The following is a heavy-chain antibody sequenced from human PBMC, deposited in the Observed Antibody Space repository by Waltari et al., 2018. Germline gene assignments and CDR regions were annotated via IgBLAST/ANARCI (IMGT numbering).Heavy chain of an antibody. CDR3: ARASDGSYPFDT. CDR1: GGSVNSGGYY. J-gene: IGHJ4*02. Sequence: QVQLQESGPTLVKSSQTLSLTCSVSGGSVNSGGYYWRWVRQRPGSGLEWIGHIYYIGNNIYNPSLESRLTISVDTSKNEFSLRLSSLTAADTAVYYCARASDGSYPFDTWGQGTLVTVSS. CDR2: IYYIGNN. D-gene: IGHD1-26*01. V-gene: IGHV4-31*03.